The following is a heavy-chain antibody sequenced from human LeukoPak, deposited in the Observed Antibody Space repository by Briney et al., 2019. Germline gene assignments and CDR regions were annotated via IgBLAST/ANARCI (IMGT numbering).Heavy chain of an antibody. J-gene: IGHJ5*02. V-gene: IGHV3-30-3*01. CDR1: GFTFSNYA. CDR2: VSYDGSNK. Sequence: PGGSLRLSCAASGFTFSNYAMHWVRQAPGKGLEWVAVVSYDGSNKYYADSVKGRFTIPRDNSKNTLYLQMNSLRAEDTAVYYCARDLPWFDPWGQGTLVTVSS. CDR3: ARDLPWFDP.